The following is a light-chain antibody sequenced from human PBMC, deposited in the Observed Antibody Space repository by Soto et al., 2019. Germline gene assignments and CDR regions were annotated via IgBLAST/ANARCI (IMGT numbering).Light chain of an antibody. CDR2: RAS. V-gene: IGKV1-5*03. Sequence: DIQMTQSPSTLSAFVGDRVTITCRASQSISTWLAWYQQKPGKAPKILIYRASTLESGVPSRFSGSGSRTEFTLTISRLQTDDFATFYCQQYVRYPITFGGGTKVEIK. J-gene: IGKJ4*01. CDR3: QQYVRYPIT. CDR1: QSISTW.